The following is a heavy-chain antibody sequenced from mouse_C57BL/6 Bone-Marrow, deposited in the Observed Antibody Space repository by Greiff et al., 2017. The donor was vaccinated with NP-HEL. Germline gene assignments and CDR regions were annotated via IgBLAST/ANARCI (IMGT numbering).Heavy chain of an antibody. D-gene: IGHD1-1*01. Sequence: VQLQQHGAELVKPGVSVKLSCKASGYTFTSYWMQWVKQRPGQGLEWIGEIDPSDSYTNYNQKFKGKATLTVDTSSSTAYMQLSSLTSEDSAVYYCARRRYGSSYWYFDVWGTGTTVTVSS. J-gene: IGHJ1*03. CDR1: GYTFTSYW. V-gene: IGHV1-50*01. CDR3: ARRRYGSSYWYFDV. CDR2: IDPSDSYT.